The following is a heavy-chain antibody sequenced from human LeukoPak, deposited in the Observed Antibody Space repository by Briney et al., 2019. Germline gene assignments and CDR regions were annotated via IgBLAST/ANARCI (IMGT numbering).Heavy chain of an antibody. CDR2: INPDASTK. J-gene: IGHJ4*02. D-gene: IGHD1-26*01. Sequence: GGSLRLSCAASGFSFSNTWMAWVRQAPGKGPEWVANINPDASTKHYVDSVKGLFTISRDNAKNSLYLQMNTLTADDTGVYYCARDQSGSLDHWGQGTLVTVSS. CDR3: ARDQSGSLDH. V-gene: IGHV3-7*01. CDR1: GFSFSNTW.